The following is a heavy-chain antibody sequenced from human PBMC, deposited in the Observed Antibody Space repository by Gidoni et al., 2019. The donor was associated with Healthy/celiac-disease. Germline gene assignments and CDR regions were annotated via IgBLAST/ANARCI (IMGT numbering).Heavy chain of an antibody. J-gene: IGHJ3*02. V-gene: IGHV4-31*03. CDR1: GGSISSGCYY. Sequence: QVQLQESGPGLVKPSQTLYLTCTVSGGSISSGCYYWSWFRQHPGKGLEWIGYIYYSGSTYYNPSLKSRVTISVDTSKNQFSLKLSSVTAADTAVYYCARDDVPGYCSSTNCYGVDAFDIWGQGTIVTVSS. CDR2: IYYSGST. D-gene: IGHD2-2*01. CDR3: ARDDVPGYCSSTNCYGVDAFDI.